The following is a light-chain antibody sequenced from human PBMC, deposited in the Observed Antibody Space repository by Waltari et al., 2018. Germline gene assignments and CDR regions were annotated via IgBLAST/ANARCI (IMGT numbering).Light chain of an antibody. CDR1: SSNIGSSF. J-gene: IGLJ3*02. V-gene: IGLV1-47*01. CDR2: RND. Sequence: QSVLTQPPSASGTPGQRVTISCSGSSSNIGSSFVCWYQHLPGTAPKLPTYRNDRRPSGVPDRFSGSRSGTSASLAISGLRSEDEADYYCAAWDDSLTVRFGGGTKLTVL. CDR3: AAWDDSLTVR.